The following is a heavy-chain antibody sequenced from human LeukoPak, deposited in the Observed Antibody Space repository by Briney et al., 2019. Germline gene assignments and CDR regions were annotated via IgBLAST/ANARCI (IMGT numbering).Heavy chain of an antibody. CDR2: ISAKNGNT. J-gene: IGHJ4*02. Sequence: ASVKVSCKASGYTFTTYGISWVRQAPGQGLEWMGWISAKNGNTDYAQKFRGRVIMTTDTSTSTAYMELRSLRSDDTAVYYCAREVYYDSSGYYKLDYWGQGTLVTVSS. D-gene: IGHD3-22*01. CDR3: AREVYYDSSGYYKLDY. V-gene: IGHV1-18*01. CDR1: GYTFTTYG.